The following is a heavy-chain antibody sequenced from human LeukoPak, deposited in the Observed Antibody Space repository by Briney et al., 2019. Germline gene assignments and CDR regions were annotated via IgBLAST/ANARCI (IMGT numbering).Heavy chain of an antibody. Sequence: PGGSLRLSCAASGFTFSSYSMNWVRQAPGKGPEWVSSISSSSSYIYYADSVKGRFTISRDNAKNSLYLQMNSLRAEDTAVYYCARTSGTYDSSGYYFRWGQGTLVTVSS. CDR3: ARTSGTYDSSGYYFR. V-gene: IGHV3-21*01. CDR2: ISSSSSYI. D-gene: IGHD3-22*01. CDR1: GFTFSSYS. J-gene: IGHJ4*02.